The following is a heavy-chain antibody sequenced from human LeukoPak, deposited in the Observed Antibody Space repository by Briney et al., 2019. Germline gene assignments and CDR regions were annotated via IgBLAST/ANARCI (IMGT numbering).Heavy chain of an antibody. J-gene: IGHJ4*02. CDR1: GFTFSSYA. Sequence: GGSLRLSCAASGFTFSSYAMHWVRQAPGKGLEWVAVISYDDGSNKYYADSVKGRFTISRDNSKNTLYLQMNSLRTEDTAVYYCARESGGNTPYYFDYWGQGTLVTVSS. CDR3: ARESGGNTPYYFDY. CDR2: ISYDDGSNK. D-gene: IGHD2-2*02. V-gene: IGHV3-30*04.